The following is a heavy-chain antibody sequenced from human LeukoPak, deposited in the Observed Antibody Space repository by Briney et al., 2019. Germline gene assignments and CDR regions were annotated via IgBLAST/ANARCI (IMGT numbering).Heavy chain of an antibody. J-gene: IGHJ6*02. CDR1: GFTFDDYA. D-gene: IGHD6-19*01. CDR3: AKDISYSSGWYYYYGMDV. V-gene: IGHV3-9*01. Sequence: PGGSLRLSCAASGFTFDDYAMHWVRQAPGKGLEWVSGISWNSGSIGYADSVKGRFTISRDNAKNSLYLQMNSLRAEDTALYYCAKDISYSSGWYYYYGMDVWGQGTTVTVSS. CDR2: ISWNSGSI.